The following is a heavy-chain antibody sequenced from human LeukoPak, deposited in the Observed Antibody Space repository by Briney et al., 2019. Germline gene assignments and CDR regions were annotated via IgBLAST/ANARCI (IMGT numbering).Heavy chain of an antibody. V-gene: IGHV3-23*01. D-gene: IGHD3-9*01. Sequence: GGSLRLSCAASGFTFSSYAMSWVRQAPGKGPEWVSTISVGGNTYYADSVKGRFTISRDNAKNSLYLEMNSLRAEDTAVYYCARDILTGYQPYFDYWGQGTLVTVSS. CDR3: ARDILTGYQPYFDY. CDR2: ISVGGNT. J-gene: IGHJ4*02. CDR1: GFTFSSYA.